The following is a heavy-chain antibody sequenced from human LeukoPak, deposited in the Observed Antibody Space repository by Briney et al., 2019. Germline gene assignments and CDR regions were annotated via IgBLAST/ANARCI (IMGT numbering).Heavy chain of an antibody. Sequence: GASVKVSCKAFGYTLTGYHIHWVRQAPGQGLEWMGWINPSSGDTNYAQKFQGRVTMTRDTSISTTYMELRRLTSDDTAVYYCARDLAVATLWGQGTLVTVSS. CDR2: INPSSGDT. CDR1: GYTLTGYH. D-gene: IGHD6-19*01. J-gene: IGHJ4*02. CDR3: ARDLAVATL. V-gene: IGHV1-2*02.